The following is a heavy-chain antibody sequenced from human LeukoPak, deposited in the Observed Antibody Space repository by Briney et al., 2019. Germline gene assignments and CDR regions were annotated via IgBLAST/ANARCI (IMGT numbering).Heavy chain of an antibody. CDR1: GYSFTTYW. CDR3: ARLSRAVPAAMGYFQH. CDR2: IYPGDSDT. V-gene: IGHV5-51*01. J-gene: IGHJ1*01. D-gene: IGHD2-2*01. Sequence: GGSLKISCKGSGYSFTTYWIAWVRQMPGKGLEWMGIIYPGDSDTIYSPSFQGQVTISADKSISIAYLQWSSLKASDTAMYYCARLSRAVPAAMGYFQHWGQGTLVTVSS.